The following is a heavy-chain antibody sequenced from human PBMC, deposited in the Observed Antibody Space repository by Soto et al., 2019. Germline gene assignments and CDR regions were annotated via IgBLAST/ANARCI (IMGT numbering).Heavy chain of an antibody. D-gene: IGHD3-22*01. CDR2: INHSGST. CDR1: GGSFSGYY. V-gene: IGHV4-34*01. CDR3: AIDKKAWLLNYHWFDP. J-gene: IGHJ5*02. Sequence: SETLSLTCAVYGGSFSGYYWSWIRQPPGKGLEWIGEINHSGSTNYNPSLKSRVTISVDTSKNQFSLKLSSVTAADTAVYYCAIDKKAWLLNYHWFDPWGQGTLVTVSS.